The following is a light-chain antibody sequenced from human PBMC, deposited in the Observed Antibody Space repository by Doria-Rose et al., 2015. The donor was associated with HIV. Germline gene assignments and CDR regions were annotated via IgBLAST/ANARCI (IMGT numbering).Light chain of an antibody. V-gene: IGKV3-20*01. CDR3: HQYGTSWT. J-gene: IGKJ1*01. Sequence: TQSPGTLSLSPGERAALSCRASQSFSSTYLAWYQQKPGQAPSLLIYDGSTRATGIPDRFSASGSGTDFTLTINRLEPVGFALYYCHQYGTSWTFGQGTKVEI. CDR2: DGS. CDR1: QSFSSTY.